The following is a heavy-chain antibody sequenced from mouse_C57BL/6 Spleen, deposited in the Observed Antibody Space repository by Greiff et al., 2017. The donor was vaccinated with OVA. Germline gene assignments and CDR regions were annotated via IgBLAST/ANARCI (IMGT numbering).Heavy chain of an antibody. CDR3: ARLFTTVVAEDYYAMDY. CDR1: GFTFSSYG. Sequence: EVKLVESGGDLVKPGGSLKLSCAASGFTFSSYGMSWVRQTPDKRLEWVATISSGGSYTYYPDSVKGRFTISRDNAKNTLYLQMSSLKSEDTAMYYCARLFTTVVAEDYYAMDYWGQGTSVTVSS. CDR2: ISSGGSYT. J-gene: IGHJ4*01. V-gene: IGHV5-6*01. D-gene: IGHD1-1*01.